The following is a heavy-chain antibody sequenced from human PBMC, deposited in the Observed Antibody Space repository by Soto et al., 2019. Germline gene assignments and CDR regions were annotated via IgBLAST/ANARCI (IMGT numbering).Heavy chain of an antibody. Sequence: EVQLLESGGGLVQPGGSLRLSCAASGFTFSSYVMSWVRQAPGKGLEWVSSISGSGGSTYYADSVKGRFTISRDTSKNTLYLQMNSLRAEDTAVYYCAKASAPGGTYFPLWFWGQGTLVTVSS. V-gene: IGHV3-23*01. D-gene: IGHD1-26*01. J-gene: IGHJ4*02. CDR1: GFTFSSYV. CDR2: ISGSGGST. CDR3: AKASAPGGTYFPLWF.